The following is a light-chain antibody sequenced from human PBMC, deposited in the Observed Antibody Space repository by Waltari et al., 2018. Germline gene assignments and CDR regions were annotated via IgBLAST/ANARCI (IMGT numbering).Light chain of an antibody. V-gene: IGKV3-15*01. CDR2: GAS. Sequence: EIVMTQSPATLPVSPGEEATLSCRASQSVSSDLAWYQQRPGQAPRLLIYGASTRATGIPARFSGSGSGTEFTLTISSLQSEDFAVYYCQQYANSPRTFGQGTKVEIK. J-gene: IGKJ1*01. CDR1: QSVSSD. CDR3: QQYANSPRT.